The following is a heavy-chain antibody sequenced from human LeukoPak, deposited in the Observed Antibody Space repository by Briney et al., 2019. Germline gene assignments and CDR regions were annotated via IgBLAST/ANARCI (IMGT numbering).Heavy chain of an antibody. CDR2: IIPIFGTA. CDR1: GGTFSSYA. D-gene: IGHD4-17*01. J-gene: IGHJ4*02. CDR3: ARGIILYGDYTSFDY. V-gene: IGHV1-69*05. Sequence: SVKVSCKASGGTFSSYAISWVPQAPGQGLEWMGGIIPIFGTANYAQKFQGRVTITTDESTSTAYMELSSLRSEDTAVYYCARGIILYGDYTSFDYWGQGTLVTVSS.